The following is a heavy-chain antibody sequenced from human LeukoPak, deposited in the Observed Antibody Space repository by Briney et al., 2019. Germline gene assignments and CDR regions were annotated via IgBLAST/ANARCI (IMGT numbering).Heavy chain of an antibody. D-gene: IGHD6-19*01. J-gene: IGHJ4*02. CDR3: AKTPPNRGYSSGWYVDY. CDR2: INPYNGNT. V-gene: IGHV1-18*01. Sequence: GASVKVSCKASGYTFTSYGISWVRQAPGQGLEWMGWINPYNGNTNYAQKFQDRVTMTTDTSTSTAYMELRSLRSDDAAVYYCAKTPPNRGYSSGWYVDYWGQGTLVTVSS. CDR1: GYTFTSYG.